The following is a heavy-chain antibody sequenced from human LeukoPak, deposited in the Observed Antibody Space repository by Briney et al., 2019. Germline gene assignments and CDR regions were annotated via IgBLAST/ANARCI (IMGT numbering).Heavy chain of an antibody. J-gene: IGHJ5*02. CDR2: IIPILGIA. Sequence: SVKVSCKASGGTFSSYTISWVRQAPGQGLEWMGRIIPILGIANYAQKFQGRVTITADKSTSTAYMELSSLRSGDTAVYYCARERFSRWFDAWGQGTLVTVSS. CDR3: ARERFSRWFDA. D-gene: IGHD3-10*01. V-gene: IGHV1-69*04. CDR1: GGTFSSYT.